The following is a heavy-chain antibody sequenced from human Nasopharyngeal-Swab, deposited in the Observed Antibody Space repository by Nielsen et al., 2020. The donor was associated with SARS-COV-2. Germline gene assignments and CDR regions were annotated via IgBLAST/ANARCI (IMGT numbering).Heavy chain of an antibody. V-gene: IGHV4-31*02. CDR2: IYYSGST. D-gene: IGHD2-2*01. CDR3: ARDRVVPAAMWAYYYYYGMDI. Sequence: WIRQPPGKGLEWIGYIYYSGSTYYNPSLKSRVTISVDMSKNQFSLKLSSVTAADTAVYYCARDRVVPAAMWAYYYYYGMDIWGQGTTVTVSS. J-gene: IGHJ6*02.